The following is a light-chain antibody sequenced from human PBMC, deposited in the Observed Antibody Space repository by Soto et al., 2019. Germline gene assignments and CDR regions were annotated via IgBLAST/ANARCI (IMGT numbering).Light chain of an antibody. V-gene: IGKV3-20*01. CDR1: QSISSSY. J-gene: IGKJ1*01. Sequence: EMVLTQSPGTLSLSPGERATLSCRASQSISSSYLAWYQQKPGEAPRLLIYGASSRAGGIPDNFSGSGSGTVFTLTISRLEPEYFAVYYCQQYGTSPWTFRQGTKVDTK. CDR2: GAS. CDR3: QQYGTSPWT.